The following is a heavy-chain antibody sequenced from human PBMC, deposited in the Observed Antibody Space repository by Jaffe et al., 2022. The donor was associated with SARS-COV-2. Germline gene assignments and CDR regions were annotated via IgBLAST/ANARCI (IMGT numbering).Heavy chain of an antibody. CDR1: GYTFTSYY. D-gene: IGHD3-10*01. CDR2: INPSGGST. J-gene: IGHJ6*03. V-gene: IGHV1-46*04. Sequence: QVQLVQSGAEVKKPGASVKVSCKASGYTFTSYYMHWVRQAPGQGLEWMGIINPSGGSTSYAQKLQGRVTMTRDTSTSTVYMELSSLRSEDTAVYYCARDWSRSDITMVRGAPRYYYYYMDVWGKGTTVTVSS. CDR3: ARDWSRSDITMVRGAPRYYYYYMDV.